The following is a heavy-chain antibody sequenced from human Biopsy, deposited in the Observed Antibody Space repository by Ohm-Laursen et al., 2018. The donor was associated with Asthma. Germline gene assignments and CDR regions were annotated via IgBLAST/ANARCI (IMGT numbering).Heavy chain of an antibody. CDR1: GFTFRSYA. CDR3: ARDVMEWYLPAFDF. V-gene: IGHV3-30-3*01. Sequence: SLRLSCSATGFTFRSYAMHWVRQAPGKGLEWVAVGGSYYDGGLKYYADSVNGRFTVSRDDSKSTLYLQMNSLRPDDTAVYYCARDVMEWYLPAFDFWGQGTLVTVSS. D-gene: IGHD3-3*01. CDR2: GGSYYDGGLK. J-gene: IGHJ4*02.